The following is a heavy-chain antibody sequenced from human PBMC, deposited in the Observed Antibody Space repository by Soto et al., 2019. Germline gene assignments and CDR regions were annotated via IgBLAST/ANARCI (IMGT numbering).Heavy chain of an antibody. V-gene: IGHV3-11*01. D-gene: IGHD6-6*01. Sequence: QVQLVESGGGLVKPGGSLRLSCGASGFTFSDYYMNWIRQAPGKGLEWVSYISSGAITIYYADSVKGRFTISRDNAKNSLYLQMNSLRAEVTALYYCAGQYSSSSVEYWGQGTPVTVSS. CDR1: GFTFSDYY. CDR3: AGQYSSSSVEY. J-gene: IGHJ4*02. CDR2: ISSGAITI.